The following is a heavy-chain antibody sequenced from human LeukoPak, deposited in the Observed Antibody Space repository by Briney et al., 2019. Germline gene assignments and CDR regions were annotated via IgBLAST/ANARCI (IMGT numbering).Heavy chain of an antibody. CDR2: IGIAGDT. D-gene: IGHD5-12*01. CDR1: GFAFSTYD. Sequence: PTGGSLRLSCAASGFAFSTYDMHWARQPTGKGLEWVSAIGIAGDTYYPGSVKGRFTISRENAKNSLYLQMNSLRAGDTAVYYCARGYVHAFDIWGQGTMVTVSS. J-gene: IGHJ3*02. V-gene: IGHV3-13*04. CDR3: ARGYVHAFDI.